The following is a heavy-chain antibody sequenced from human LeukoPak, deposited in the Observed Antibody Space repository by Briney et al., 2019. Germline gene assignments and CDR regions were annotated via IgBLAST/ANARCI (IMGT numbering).Heavy chain of an antibody. Sequence: SETLSLTCTVSGGSISSGSYYWSWIRQPPGKGLEWIGEINHSGSTNYNPSLKSRVTISVDTSKNQFSLKLSSVTAADTAVYYCARVRAGDSSGSWAFHYMDVWGKGTTVTVSS. CDR1: GGSISSGSYY. CDR2: INHSGST. J-gene: IGHJ6*03. CDR3: ARVRAGDSSGSWAFHYMDV. V-gene: IGHV4-39*07. D-gene: IGHD3-22*01.